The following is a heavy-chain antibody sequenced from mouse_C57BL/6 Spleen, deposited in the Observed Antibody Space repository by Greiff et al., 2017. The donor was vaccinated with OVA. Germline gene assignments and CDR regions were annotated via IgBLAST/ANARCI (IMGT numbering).Heavy chain of an antibody. Sequence: QVQLKQSGAELVRPGASVTLSCKASGYTFTDYEMHWVKQTPVHGLEWIGAIDPETGGNAYNQKFKGKAILTADKSSSTAYMELRSLTSEDSAVYYCTRKGYYYGSSLYYAMDYWGQGTSVTVAS. CDR2: IDPETGGN. J-gene: IGHJ4*01. V-gene: IGHV1-15*01. D-gene: IGHD1-1*01. CDR3: TRKGYYYGSSLYYAMDY. CDR1: GYTFTDYE.